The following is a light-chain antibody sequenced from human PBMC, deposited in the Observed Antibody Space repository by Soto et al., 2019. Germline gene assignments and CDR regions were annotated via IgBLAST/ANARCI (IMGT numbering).Light chain of an antibody. Sequence: EIVLTQSPGTLSLSPGERATLSCRASQSVDSSYLAWYQQKPGQAPRLLIYGASSRATGIPDRFCGSGSGTDFTLTISRLEPEDFAVYYCQQYGSSYTFGQGTKLEIK. V-gene: IGKV3-20*01. CDR2: GAS. CDR3: QQYGSSYT. CDR1: QSVDSSY. J-gene: IGKJ2*01.